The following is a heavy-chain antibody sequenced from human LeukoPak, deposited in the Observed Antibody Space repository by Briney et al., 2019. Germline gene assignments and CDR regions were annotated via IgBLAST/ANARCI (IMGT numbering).Heavy chain of an antibody. CDR3: ARPNSGSGYYPFDY. CDR1: GFTFSSYG. CDR2: ISYDGSNK. J-gene: IGHJ4*02. Sequence: GSLRLSCAASGFTFSSYGMHWVRQAPGKGLEWVAVISYDGSNKYYADSVKGRFTISRDNSKNTLYLQMNSLRAEDTAVYYCARPNSGSGYYPFDYWGQGTLVTVSS. D-gene: IGHD3-22*01. V-gene: IGHV3-30*03.